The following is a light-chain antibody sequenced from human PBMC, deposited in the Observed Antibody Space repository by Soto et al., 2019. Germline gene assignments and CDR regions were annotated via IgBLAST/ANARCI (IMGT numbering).Light chain of an antibody. Sequence: EIVLTQSPGTLSLSPGDRATLSCRASQTVNNNFLAWYQQKPGQAPRLLIYDASARLTGVPDRFSGSGSGTDFTLTISRLEPEDFAVYYCQHYGASLPFGGGTRWRSN. J-gene: IGKJ4*01. CDR1: QTVNNNF. CDR2: DAS. CDR3: QHYGASLP. V-gene: IGKV3-20*01.